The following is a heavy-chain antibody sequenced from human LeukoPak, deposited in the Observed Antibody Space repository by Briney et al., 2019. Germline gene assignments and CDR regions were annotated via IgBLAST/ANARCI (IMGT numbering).Heavy chain of an antibody. Sequence: TGGSLRLSCAASGFTFSSYAMSWVRQAPGKGLEWVSAISGSGGSTYYADSVKGRFTISRDNSKNTVYLHMNNLRAEDTAVYYCAKEGRKTGNTYGYEYDCWGQGTLVTVSS. CDR1: GFTFSSYA. V-gene: IGHV3-23*01. D-gene: IGHD5-18*01. CDR2: ISGSGGST. CDR3: AKEGRKTGNTYGYEYDC. J-gene: IGHJ4*02.